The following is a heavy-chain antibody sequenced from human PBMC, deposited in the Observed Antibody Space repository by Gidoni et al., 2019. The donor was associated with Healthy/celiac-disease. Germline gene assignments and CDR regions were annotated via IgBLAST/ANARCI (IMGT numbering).Heavy chain of an antibody. Sequence: EVQLVESGGGLVQPGGSLKLPCAASGFTFSGSAMHWVRQASGKGLEWVGRIRSKANSYATAYAASVKGRFTISRDDSKNTAYLQMNSLKTEDTAVYYCTRFRRDGSSDDAFDIWGQGTMVTVSS. J-gene: IGHJ3*02. CDR2: IRSKANSYAT. D-gene: IGHD5-12*01. V-gene: IGHV3-73*02. CDR3: TRFRRDGSSDDAFDI. CDR1: GFTFSGSA.